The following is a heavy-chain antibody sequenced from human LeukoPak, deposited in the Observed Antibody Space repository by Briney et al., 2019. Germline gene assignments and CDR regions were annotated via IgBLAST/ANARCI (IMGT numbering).Heavy chain of an antibody. CDR2: IYYSGST. V-gene: IGHV4-59*08. D-gene: IGHD2-2*01. CDR3: ARHLRAPHASFDY. Sequence: SETLSLTCTVSGGSISSYYWSWIRQPPGKGLEWIGYIYYSGSTNYNPSLKSRVTISVDTSMNQFSLKLSSVTAADTAVYYCARHLRAPHASFDYWGQGTLVTVSS. CDR1: GGSISSYY. J-gene: IGHJ4*02.